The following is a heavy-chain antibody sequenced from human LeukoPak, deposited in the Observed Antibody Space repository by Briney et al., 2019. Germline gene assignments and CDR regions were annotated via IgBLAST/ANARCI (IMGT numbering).Heavy chain of an antibody. V-gene: IGHV5-51*01. CDR1: GYSFTSYW. D-gene: IGHD6-13*01. Sequence: GESLKISCKCSGYSFTSYWIGWVRQMPGKGLEWMGIIYPGDSDTRYSPSFQGQVTISADKSISAAYLQWSSLKASDNAIYYCARHRAAAEGGALDYWGQGTLVTVSS. J-gene: IGHJ4*02. CDR3: ARHRAAAEGGALDY. CDR2: IYPGDSDT.